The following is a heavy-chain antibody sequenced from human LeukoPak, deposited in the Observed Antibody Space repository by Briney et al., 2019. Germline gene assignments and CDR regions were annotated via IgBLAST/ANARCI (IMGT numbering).Heavy chain of an antibody. Sequence: SETLSLTCTVSGGSISSSSYYWGWIRRPPGKGLEWIGSIYYSGSTYYNPSLKSRVTISVDTSKNQFSLKLSSVTAADTAVYYCARRVGQQLATYFDYWGQGTLVTVSS. CDR1: GGSISSSSYY. J-gene: IGHJ4*02. D-gene: IGHD6-13*01. CDR2: IYYSGST. V-gene: IGHV4-39*01. CDR3: ARRVGQQLATYFDY.